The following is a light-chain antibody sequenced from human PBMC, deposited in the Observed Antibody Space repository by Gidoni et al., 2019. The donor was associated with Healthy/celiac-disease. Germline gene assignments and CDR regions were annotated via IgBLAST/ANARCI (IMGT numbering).Light chain of an antibody. J-gene: IGKJ4*01. Sequence: IQMTQSPSSVSAAVGDRVTITSRASQGISRWLAWYQQKPGKDPKLLIYAASSLQRGVTSRFRGSRSGTVFTLAISSLQPTDFATDYCHRANSFPLTFGGGTKVEIK. CDR1: QGISRW. CDR2: AAS. V-gene: IGKV1-12*01. CDR3: HRANSFPLT.